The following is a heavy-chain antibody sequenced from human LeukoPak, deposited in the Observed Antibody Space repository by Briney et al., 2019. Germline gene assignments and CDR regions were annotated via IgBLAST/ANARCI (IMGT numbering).Heavy chain of an antibody. D-gene: IGHD3-10*01. V-gene: IGHV4-39*07. J-gene: IGHJ5*02. CDR2: IYYGGST. CDR3: ASKYMVRGVNWFDP. Sequence: PSETLSLTCTVSGGSISSSNYYWGWVRQPPGKGLEWIGTIYYGGSTYYNPSLKSRVTISVDTSKNQFSLKLSSVTAADTAVYYCASKYMVRGVNWFDPWGQGTLVTVSS. CDR1: GGSISSSNYY.